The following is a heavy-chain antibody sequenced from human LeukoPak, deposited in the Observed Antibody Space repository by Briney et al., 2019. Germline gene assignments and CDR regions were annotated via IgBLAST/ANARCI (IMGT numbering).Heavy chain of an antibody. J-gene: IGHJ4*02. V-gene: IGHV3-7*01. CDR3: ARGPHYYDSSGYYPDY. CDR2: IKQDGSEK. Sequence: AGGSLRLSCAASGFTFSSYWMSWVRQAPGKGLEWAANIKQDGSEKYYVDSVKGRFTISRDNAKNSLYLQMNSLRAEDTAVYYCARGPHYYDSSGYYPDYWGQGTLVTVSS. CDR1: GFTFSSYW. D-gene: IGHD3-22*01.